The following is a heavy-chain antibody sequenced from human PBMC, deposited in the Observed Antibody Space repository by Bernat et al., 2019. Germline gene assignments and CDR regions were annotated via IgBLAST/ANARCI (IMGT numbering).Heavy chain of an antibody. D-gene: IGHD2-2*01. V-gene: IGHV3-30*18. J-gene: IGHJ6*02. CDR1: GFTFSSYG. CDR2: ISYDGSNK. Sequence: QVQLVESGGGVVQPGRSLRLSCAASGFTFSSYGMHWVRQAPGKGLEWVAVISYDGSNKYYADSVKGRFTISRDNSKNTLYLQMNSLRAEDTAVYYCAKDVGCSSTSCYLLAYYYYYGMDVWGQGTTVTVSS. CDR3: AKDVGCSSTSCYLLAYYYYYGMDV.